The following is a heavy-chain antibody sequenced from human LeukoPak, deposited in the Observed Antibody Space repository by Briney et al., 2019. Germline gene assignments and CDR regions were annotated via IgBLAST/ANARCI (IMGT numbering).Heavy chain of an antibody. CDR1: GYTFTNYD. V-gene: IGHV1-8*03. D-gene: IGHD3-22*01. CDR3: ARGPSSSYYYVPHWYFDL. J-gene: IGHJ2*01. CDR2: MNPDSGNT. Sequence: ASVKVSCKTSGYTFTNYDINWVRQATGQGLEWMGRMNPDSGNTAYAQKFQGRVTITMDTSIRTAYMELSSLRSDDTAVYYCARGPSSSYYYVPHWYFDLWGRGTLVTVSS.